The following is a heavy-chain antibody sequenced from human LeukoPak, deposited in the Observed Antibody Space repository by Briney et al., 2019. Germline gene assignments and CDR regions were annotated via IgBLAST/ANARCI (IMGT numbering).Heavy chain of an antibody. J-gene: IGHJ4*02. Sequence: ASVKVSCKASGYTFTGYYMHWVRQAPGQGLEWMGWINPNSGGTNYAQKLQGRVSMTTDTSTSTAYMELRSLRSDDTAVYYCARDPTKYFWSAYNPFDYWGQGTLVTVSS. V-gene: IGHV1-2*02. D-gene: IGHD3-3*01. CDR2: INPNSGGT. CDR1: GYTFTGYY. CDR3: ARDPTKYFWSAYNPFDY.